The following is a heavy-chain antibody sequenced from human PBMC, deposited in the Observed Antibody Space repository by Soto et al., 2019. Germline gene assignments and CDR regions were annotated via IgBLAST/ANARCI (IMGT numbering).Heavy chain of an antibody. Sequence: PSETLSLTCAVSGGSLSSSNWWSWVRQPPGKGLEWIGEIYHSGSTNYNPSLKSRVTISVDKSKNQFSLKLSSVTAADTAVYYCARDPIAALAPFDYWGQGTLVTVSS. CDR3: ARDPIAALAPFDY. D-gene: IGHD6-13*01. CDR2: IYHSGST. CDR1: GGSLSSSNW. V-gene: IGHV4-4*02. J-gene: IGHJ4*02.